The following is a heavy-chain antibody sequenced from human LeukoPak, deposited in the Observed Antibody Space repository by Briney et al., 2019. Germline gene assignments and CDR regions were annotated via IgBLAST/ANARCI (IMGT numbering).Heavy chain of an antibody. CDR3: ARRWGNIVGVTYEY. CDR2: IYYAGST. CDR1: GSSITSVSHY. V-gene: IGHV4-39*01. D-gene: IGHD3-16*01. J-gene: IGHJ4*02. Sequence: SETLSLTCTISGSSITSVSHYWGWIRQPPGKGLEWIGDIYYAGSTYYSPSLRSRVTMSVHTSENQFSLRLNSVTAVDTAVYYCARRWGNIVGVTYEYWGQGTLVTVSS.